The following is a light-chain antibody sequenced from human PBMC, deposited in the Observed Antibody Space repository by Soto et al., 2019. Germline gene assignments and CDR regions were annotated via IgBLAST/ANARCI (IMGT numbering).Light chain of an antibody. J-gene: IGKJ5*01. CDR3: QQYNQWPIT. V-gene: IGKV3-15*01. CDR2: GAF. CDR1: QSVSSN. Sequence: EIVLTQSPGTLSLSPGERATLSCRASQSVSSNYVAWFHQKPGQAPRLLIHGAFTRATGIPARFSGSGSGTEFTPTISSLQSEDFAVFYCQQYNQWPITFGQGTRLEIK.